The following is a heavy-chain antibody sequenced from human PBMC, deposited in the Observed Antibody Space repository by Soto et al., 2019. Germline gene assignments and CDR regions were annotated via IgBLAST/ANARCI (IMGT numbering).Heavy chain of an antibody. V-gene: IGHV3-73*01. D-gene: IGHD2-21*01. J-gene: IGHJ4*02. CDR3: TRRRKNTDSFDY. CDR2: IRSKANSYAT. CDR1: GFTFSGSA. Sequence: GGSLRLSCAASGFTFSGSAMHWVRQASGKGLEWVGRIRSKANSYATAYAASVKGRFTISRDDSKNTAYLQMNSLKTEDTAVYYCTRRRKNTDSFDYWGQGTLVTVSS.